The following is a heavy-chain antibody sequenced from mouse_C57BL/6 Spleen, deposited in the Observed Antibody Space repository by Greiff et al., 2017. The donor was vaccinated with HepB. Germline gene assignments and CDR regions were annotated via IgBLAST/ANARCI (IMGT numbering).Heavy chain of an antibody. CDR2: IDPSDSYT. D-gene: IGHD2-1*01. CDR3: ARSLYGNYLFDY. CDR1: GYTFTSYW. V-gene: IGHV1-69*01. J-gene: IGHJ2*01. Sequence: VQLQQPGAELVMPGASVKLSCKASGYTFTSYWMHWVKQRPGQGLEWIGEIDPSDSYTNYNQKFKGKSTLTVDKSSSTAYMQLSSLTSEDSAVYYCARSLYGNYLFDYWGQGTTLTVSS.